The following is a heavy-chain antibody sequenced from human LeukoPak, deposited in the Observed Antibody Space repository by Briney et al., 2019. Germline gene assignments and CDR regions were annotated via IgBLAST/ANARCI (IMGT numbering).Heavy chain of an antibody. Sequence: AGGSLRLSCAASGFTVSNNYMSWVRQAPGKGLEWVSFIYSGGSTYYADSVKGRFTISRDNSKNTLYLRMNSLRAEDTAVYYCARDKLGGPGGWGQGTLVTVSS. J-gene: IGHJ4*02. CDR1: GFTVSNNY. CDR2: IYSGGST. CDR3: ARDKLGGPGG. V-gene: IGHV3-66*01. D-gene: IGHD3-16*01.